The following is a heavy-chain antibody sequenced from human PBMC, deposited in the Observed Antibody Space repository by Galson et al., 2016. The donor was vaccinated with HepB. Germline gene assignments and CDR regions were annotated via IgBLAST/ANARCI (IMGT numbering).Heavy chain of an antibody. Sequence: TLSLTCTVSGGSISSGDHYWSWIRQPPGKGLEWIGYIFYSGSAYYNPSLKSRVTISVDTSKNQFSLKLSSVTAADTAVYYCARAEDLRVTGTAGIGLDYWGQGTLVTVSS. J-gene: IGHJ4*02. V-gene: IGHV4-30-4*01. CDR1: GGSISSGDHY. CDR2: IFYSGSA. D-gene: IGHD1-20*01. CDR3: ARAEDLRVTGTAGIGLDY.